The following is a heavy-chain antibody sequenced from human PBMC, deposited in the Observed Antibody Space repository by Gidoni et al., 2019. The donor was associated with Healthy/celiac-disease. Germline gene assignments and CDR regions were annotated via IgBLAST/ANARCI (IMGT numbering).Heavy chain of an antibody. V-gene: IGHV3-23*04. CDR1: GFPFSSYA. J-gene: IGHJ6*02. CDR3: AGVPYYYYGMDV. CDR2: ISGSGGST. Sequence: EVQLVESGGGLVQPGGSLRLSCAASGFPFSSYAMSWVRQAPGKGLEWVSAISGSGGSTYYADSVKGRFTISRDNSKNTLYLQMNSLRAEDTAVYYCAGVPYYYYGMDVWDQGTTVTVSS.